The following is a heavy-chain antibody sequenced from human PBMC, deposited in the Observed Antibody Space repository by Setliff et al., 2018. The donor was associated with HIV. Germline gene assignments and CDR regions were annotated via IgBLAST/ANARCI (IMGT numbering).Heavy chain of an antibody. Sequence: KSSETLSLTCTVSGDSIKSHHWSWIRQPAGKGLEWLAYTDASGDTNYNPSLRGRVIISSDTSNNQFSLNLNSVTAADTAVYYCARQLDYTNGRYFDYWGPGTLVTVSS. D-gene: IGHD4-4*01. J-gene: IGHJ4*02. CDR2: TDASGDT. V-gene: IGHV4-4*09. CDR1: GDSIKSHH. CDR3: ARQLDYTNGRYFDY.